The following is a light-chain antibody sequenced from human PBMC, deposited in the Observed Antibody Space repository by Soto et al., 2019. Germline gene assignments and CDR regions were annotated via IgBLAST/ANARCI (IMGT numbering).Light chain of an antibody. Sequence: QSALTQPRSVSGSPGQSVTISCTGTSSDVGGYKFVSWYQHHPGKAPKLMIYDVSQRPSGVPDRFSGSRSGYTASLTISGLQTEDEADYFCCSYAGNYNVLFGGGTKLTVL. V-gene: IGLV2-11*01. CDR3: CSYAGNYNVL. J-gene: IGLJ2*01. CDR1: SSDVGGYKF. CDR2: DVS.